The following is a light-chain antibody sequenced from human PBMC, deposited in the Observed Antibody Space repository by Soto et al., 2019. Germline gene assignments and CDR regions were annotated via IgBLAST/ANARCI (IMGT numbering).Light chain of an antibody. CDR3: QQYNSYWT. CDR1: QSISSW. J-gene: IGKJ1*01. CDR2: KAP. Sequence: DIQMTQSPSTLSASVGDRVTITCRASQSISSWLAWYQQKPGKAPKLLIYKAPSLESGVPSRFSGSGSGTECTLTISSLQPDDFATYYCQQYNSYWTFGQGTKVEIK. V-gene: IGKV1-5*03.